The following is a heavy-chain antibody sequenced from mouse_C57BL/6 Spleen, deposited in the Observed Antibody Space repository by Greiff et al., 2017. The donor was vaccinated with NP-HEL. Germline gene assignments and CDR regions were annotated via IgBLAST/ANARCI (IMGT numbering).Heavy chain of an antibody. V-gene: IGHV1-22*01. CDR2: INPNNGGT. Sequence: VQLKESGPELVKPGASVKMSCKASGYTFTDYNMHWVKQSHGKSLEWIGYINPNNGGTSYNQKFKGKATLTVNKSSSTAYMELRSLTSEDSAVYYCARNPPYGSSYFDYWGQGTTLTVSS. CDR3: ARNPPYGSSYFDY. CDR1: GYTFTDYN. D-gene: IGHD1-1*01. J-gene: IGHJ2*01.